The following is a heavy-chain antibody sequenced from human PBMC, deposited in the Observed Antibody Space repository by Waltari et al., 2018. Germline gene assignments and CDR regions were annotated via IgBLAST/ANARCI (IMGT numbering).Heavy chain of an antibody. CDR2: SYTSGST. D-gene: IGHD3-22*01. Sequence: QVQLQESGPGLVKPSETLSLTCTVSGGSISSSYWSWIRQPAGKGLEWIGRSYTSGSTNYNPSLKSRVTMSVDTSKNQFSLKLSSVTAADTAVYYCARGRYYDSRGSRFDIWGQGTMVTVSS. CDR3: ARGRYYDSRGSRFDI. CDR1: GGSISSSY. J-gene: IGHJ3*02. V-gene: IGHV4-4*07.